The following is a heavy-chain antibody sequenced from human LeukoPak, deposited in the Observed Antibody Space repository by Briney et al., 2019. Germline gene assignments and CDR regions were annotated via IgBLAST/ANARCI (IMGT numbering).Heavy chain of an antibody. D-gene: IGHD1-1*01. CDR1: GFTFSSYT. CDR3: ARVGTSSNYYYYMDV. Sequence: PGRSLRLSCAASGFTFSSYTMNWVRQAPGKGLEWVSYISSSGGTIYYADSVKGRFTISRDNAKNSLYLRMNSPRAEDTAVYYCARVGTSSNYYYYMDVWGKGTTVTVSS. J-gene: IGHJ6*03. V-gene: IGHV3-48*04. CDR2: ISSSGGTI.